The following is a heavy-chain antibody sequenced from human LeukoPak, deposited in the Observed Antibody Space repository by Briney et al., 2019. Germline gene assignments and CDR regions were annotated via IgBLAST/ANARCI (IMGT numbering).Heavy chain of an antibody. CDR1: GFTFSSYG. J-gene: IGHJ4*02. CDR2: ISGSGGST. Sequence: GSLRPSCAASGFTFSSYGMSWVRQAPGKGLEWVSAISGSGGSTYYADSVKGRFTISRDNSKNTLYLQMNSLRAEDTAVYYCAKDFPQVPQDYYDSICYFDYWGQGTLVTVSS. V-gene: IGHV3-23*01. CDR3: AKDFPQVPQDYYDSICYFDY. D-gene: IGHD3-22*01.